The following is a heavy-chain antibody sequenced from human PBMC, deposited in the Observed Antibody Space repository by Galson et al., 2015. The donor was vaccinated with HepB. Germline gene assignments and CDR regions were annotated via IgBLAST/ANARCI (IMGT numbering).Heavy chain of an antibody. Sequence: SVKVSCKASGYTFTMYAINWVRQAPGQGLQWMGWINTNTGNPTYVQGFTGRFVFSLDTSVSTAYLQISSLKPEDTAVYYCARDARFNDTLDIGGQGTMVSVSS. CDR3: ARDARFNDTLDI. D-gene: IGHD3-3*01. V-gene: IGHV7-4-1*02. CDR1: GYTFTMYA. CDR2: INTNTGNP. J-gene: IGHJ3*02.